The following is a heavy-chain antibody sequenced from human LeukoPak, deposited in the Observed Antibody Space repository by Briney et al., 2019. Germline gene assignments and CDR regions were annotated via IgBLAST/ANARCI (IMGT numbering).Heavy chain of an antibody. V-gene: IGHV4-4*07. CDR3: ARAPTREGGGALFDY. CDR2: IYSSGTT. Sequence: PSETLSLTCSVSGGSINIYYWSWIRQPAGKGLEWIGRIYSSGTTNYNPSLKSRVIMSVDTSNNHFSLNLTSVTAGDTAVYYCARAPTREGGGALFDYWGQGTLVTASS. D-gene: IGHD3-16*01. J-gene: IGHJ4*02. CDR1: GGSINIYY.